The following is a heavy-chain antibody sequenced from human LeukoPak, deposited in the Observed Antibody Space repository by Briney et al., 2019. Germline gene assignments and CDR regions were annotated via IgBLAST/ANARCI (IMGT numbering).Heavy chain of an antibody. D-gene: IGHD6-13*01. V-gene: IGHV3-48*03. J-gene: IGHJ6*02. CDR2: ISSSGSTI. Sequence: GRTLRLSCAASVFTFSSYDMNCVRQAPGKGLEWGSYISSSGSTIYYADSVKGRFTIPRDNPKNSLYLQMNSLRAEDTAVYYCARDLYSSSWFLYYCYYYGMDVWGQGTTVTVSS. CDR3: ARDLYSSSWFLYYCYYYGMDV. CDR1: VFTFSSYD.